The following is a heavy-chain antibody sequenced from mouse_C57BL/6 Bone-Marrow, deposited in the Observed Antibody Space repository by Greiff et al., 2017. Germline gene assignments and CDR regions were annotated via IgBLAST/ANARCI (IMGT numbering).Heavy chain of an antibody. CDR3: ARKGYYGSSYGD. J-gene: IGHJ2*01. Sequence: VQLQQSGAELARPGASVKLSCKASGYTFTSYGISWVKQRTGQGLEWIGEIYPRSGNPYYNEKFKGKATLTAHKSSSTAYMELRRLTSEDSAVYFCARKGYYGSSYGDWGQGTTLTVSS. V-gene: IGHV1-81*01. CDR2: IYPRSGNP. CDR1: GYTFTSYG. D-gene: IGHD1-1*01.